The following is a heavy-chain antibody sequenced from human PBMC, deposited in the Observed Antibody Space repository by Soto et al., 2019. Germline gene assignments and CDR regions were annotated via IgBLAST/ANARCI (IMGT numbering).Heavy chain of an antibody. V-gene: IGHV4-34*01. Sequence: SETLSLTCAVYGGSFSGYYWSWIRQPPGKGLEWIGEINHSGSTNYNPSLKSRVTISVDTSKNQFSLKLSSVTAADTAVYYCARGGLIAARPFTRSEYYGMDVWGQGTKVTVYS. D-gene: IGHD6-6*01. CDR1: GGSFSGYY. J-gene: IGHJ6*02. CDR3: ARGGLIAARPFTRSEYYGMDV. CDR2: INHSGST.